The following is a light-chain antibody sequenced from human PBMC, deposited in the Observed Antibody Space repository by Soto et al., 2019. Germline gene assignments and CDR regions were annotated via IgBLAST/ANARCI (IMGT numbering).Light chain of an antibody. Sequence: QAVVTQEPSLTVSPGGTVTLTCVSSAGAVTSGHYPYWFQQEPGQAPRTLIYDTNNKHSWTPARFSGSLLGGKAALTLSGAQPEDEAEYYCMLSYSGAWVFGGGTQLTVL. CDR3: MLSYSGAWV. CDR1: AGAVTSGHY. V-gene: IGLV7-46*01. J-gene: IGLJ7*01. CDR2: DTN.